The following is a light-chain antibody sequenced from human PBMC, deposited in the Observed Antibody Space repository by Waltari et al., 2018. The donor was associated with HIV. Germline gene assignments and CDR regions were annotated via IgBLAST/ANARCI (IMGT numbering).Light chain of an antibody. CDR1: SSDVGGYNY. CDR2: EVS. CDR3: SSDTSSSTGV. V-gene: IGLV2-14*01. J-gene: IGLJ1*01. Sequence: QSALTQPASVSGSPGQSITISCTGTSSDVGGYNYVSWYQQHPGKAPKLMIYEVSNRPSGVSNRCSGSRAGNTASLTISGLQAEDEADYSCSSDTSSSTGVFGTGTKVTVL.